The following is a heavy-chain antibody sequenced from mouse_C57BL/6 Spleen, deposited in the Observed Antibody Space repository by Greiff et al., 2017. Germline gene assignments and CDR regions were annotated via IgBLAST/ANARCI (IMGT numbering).Heavy chain of an antibody. V-gene: IGHV1-15*01. D-gene: IGHD2-5*01. Sequence: LQESGAELVRPGASVTLSCKASGYTFTDYEMHWVKQTPVHGLEWIGAIDPETGGTAYNQKFKGKAILTADKSSSTAYMELRSLTSEDSAVYYCTGSNYSAYWGQGTLVTVSA. J-gene: IGHJ3*01. CDR1: GYTFTDYE. CDR2: IDPETGGT. CDR3: TGSNYSAY.